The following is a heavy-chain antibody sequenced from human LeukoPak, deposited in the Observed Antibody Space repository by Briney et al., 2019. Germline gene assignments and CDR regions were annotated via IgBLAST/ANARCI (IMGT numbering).Heavy chain of an antibody. D-gene: IGHD1-1*01. V-gene: IGHV1-69*06. CDR3: ARDRYAGTTHFDAFDN. Sequence: SVKVSCQASGGTFSSYAISWVRQAPGQGLEWMGGIIHIFGTANYAQKFQGRVTITADKSTSTAYMELSSLRSENTAVYYCARDRYAGTTHFDAFDNWGQGTMVTVSS. J-gene: IGHJ3*02. CDR2: IIHIFGTA. CDR1: GGTFSSYA.